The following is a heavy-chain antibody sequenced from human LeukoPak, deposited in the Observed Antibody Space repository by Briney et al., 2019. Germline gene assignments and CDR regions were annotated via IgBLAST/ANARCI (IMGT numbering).Heavy chain of an antibody. J-gene: IGHJ4*02. CDR3: AKDRTSNWYYFDY. D-gene: IGHD6-13*01. CDR2: ISGSGDIT. V-gene: IGHV3-23*01. Sequence: GGSLRLSCAASGFTFSSYGMSWVRQAPGKGLEWVSAISGSGDITYSADSVKGRFTISRDNSKSTLYLQMNSLRAEDTAVYYCAKDRTSNWYYFDYWGQGILVTVSS. CDR1: GFTFSSYG.